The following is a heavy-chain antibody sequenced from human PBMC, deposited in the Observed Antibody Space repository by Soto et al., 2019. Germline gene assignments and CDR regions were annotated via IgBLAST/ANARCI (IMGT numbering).Heavy chain of an antibody. Sequence: QVQLQESGPGLVKPSETLSLTCIVSGDSVSSGSYHWSWIRQPPGKGLEWIGYIYYRGSTNYNPSLESRVTISVYTSRNQFSLKVNSVTAADTAVYYCARGLDYVGFDYWGQGTLVAVSS. J-gene: IGHJ4*02. D-gene: IGHD4-17*01. CDR2: IYYRGST. V-gene: IGHV4-61*01. CDR1: GDSVSSGSYH. CDR3: ARGLDYVGFDY.